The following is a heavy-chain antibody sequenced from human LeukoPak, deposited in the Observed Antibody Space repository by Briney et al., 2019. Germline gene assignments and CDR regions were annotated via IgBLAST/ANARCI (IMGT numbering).Heavy chain of an antibody. J-gene: IGHJ4*02. CDR3: ARVDYGDYGFDY. Sequence: PGGSLRLSCVVSGFIASSNYMSWVRQAPGKGLEWISLIYSGGTTYYADSVKGRFTISRDNSKNTLYLQMNSLRAEDTAVYYCARVDYGDYGFDYWGQGTLVTVSS. CDR1: GFIASSNY. V-gene: IGHV3-66*01. D-gene: IGHD4-17*01. CDR2: IYSGGTT.